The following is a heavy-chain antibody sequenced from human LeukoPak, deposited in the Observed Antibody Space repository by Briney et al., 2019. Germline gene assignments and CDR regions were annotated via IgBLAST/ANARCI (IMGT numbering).Heavy chain of an antibody. CDR3: ARGYSSGWYLGYYYMDV. D-gene: IGHD6-19*01. Sequence: PSETLSLTCAVYGGSFSGYYWSWIRQPPGKGLEWIGEINHSGSTNYNPSLKSRVTISVDTSKNQFSLKLSSVTAADTAVYYCARGYSSGWYLGYYYMDVWGKGTTVTVSS. CDR1: GGSFSGYY. CDR2: INHSGST. J-gene: IGHJ6*03. V-gene: IGHV4-34*01.